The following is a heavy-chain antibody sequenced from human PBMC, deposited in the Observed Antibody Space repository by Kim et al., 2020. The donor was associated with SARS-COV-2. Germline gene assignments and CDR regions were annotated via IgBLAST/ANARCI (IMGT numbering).Heavy chain of an antibody. V-gene: IGHV1-18*01. D-gene: IGHD3-10*01. CDR1: GYTFTSYG. J-gene: IGHJ6*02. Sequence: ASVKVSCKASGYTFTSYGISWVRQAPGQGLEWMGWISAYNGNTNYAQKLQGRVTMTTDTSKSTAYMELRSLRSDDTAVYYCARGGESGDSGSYYNVGYYYGMDVGGQGTTVTVSS. CDR2: ISAYNGNT. CDR3: ARGGESGDSGSYYNVGYYYGMDV.